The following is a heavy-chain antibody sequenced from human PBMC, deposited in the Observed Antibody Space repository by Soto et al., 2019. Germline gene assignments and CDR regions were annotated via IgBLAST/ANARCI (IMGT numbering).Heavy chain of an antibody. V-gene: IGHV3-30*03. J-gene: IGHJ6*02. CDR2: ISYDGSFV. CDR1: GLTFSDYG. D-gene: IGHD1-1*01. CDR3: VTAIGRNRNFAMDV. Sequence: PEGSLRLSCVVSGLTFSDYGFHWVRQAPGKGLDWVAAISYDGSFVYCADSVRGRFTISRDNSRNTLDLQMNTPRHEDTAVYYCVTAIGRNRNFAMDVCDQRTPVTLAS.